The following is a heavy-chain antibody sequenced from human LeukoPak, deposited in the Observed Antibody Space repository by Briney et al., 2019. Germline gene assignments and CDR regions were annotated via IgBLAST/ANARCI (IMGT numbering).Heavy chain of an antibody. CDR1: GYSLTSYW. CDR2: IYPGDSDT. D-gene: IGHD4-17*01. CDR3: ASATETMVNPDYGDYVPLAFDI. V-gene: IGHV5-51*01. Sequence: GESLKISCKGSGYSLTSYWIGWVRQMPGKGLEWMGIIYPGDSDTRYSPSFQGQVTISADKSISTAYLQWSSLKASDTAMYYCASATETMVNPDYGDYVPLAFDIWGQGTMVTVSS. J-gene: IGHJ3*02.